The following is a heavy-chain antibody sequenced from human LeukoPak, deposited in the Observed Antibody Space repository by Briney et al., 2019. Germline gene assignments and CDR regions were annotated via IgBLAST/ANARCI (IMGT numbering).Heavy chain of an antibody. Sequence: ASVKVSCKASGYTFTSYAMHWVRQAPGQRLEWMGRINPNSGDTNNAQKFQGRVTMTRDTSISTAYMDLSRLTSDDTAVYYCARDYCSSTSCLFDYWGQGTLVTVSS. CDR2: INPNSGDT. J-gene: IGHJ4*02. CDR3: ARDYCSSTSCLFDY. V-gene: IGHV1-2*06. D-gene: IGHD2-2*01. CDR1: GYTFTSYA.